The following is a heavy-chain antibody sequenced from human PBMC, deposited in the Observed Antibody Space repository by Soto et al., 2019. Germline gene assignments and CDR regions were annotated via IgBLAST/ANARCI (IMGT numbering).Heavy chain of an antibody. D-gene: IGHD2-15*01. J-gene: IGHJ6*02. V-gene: IGHV3-48*01. CDR3: ARDLSGGYSTRDGLDV. CDR2: INSGATIT. CDR1: EFTFSSYS. Sequence: EVQLEESGGGLVQPGGSLRLSCAASEFTFSSYSMNWVRQAPGKGLEWVSYINSGATITYYEDSVRGRLTISRDNGKNSLYLQMNSLRAEDTAVYYCARDLSGGYSTRDGLDVWGQGTTVTVSS.